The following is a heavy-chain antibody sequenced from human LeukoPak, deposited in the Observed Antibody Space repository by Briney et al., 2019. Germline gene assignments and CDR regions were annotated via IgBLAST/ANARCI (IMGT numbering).Heavy chain of an antibody. J-gene: IGHJ4*02. Sequence: GSLRLSCAASGFTFSSYGMSWVRQAPGKGLEWVSAISGSGGSTYYADSVKGRFTISRDNSKNTLYLQMNSLRAEDTAVYYCARDPADRTYWSGYWSYWGQGTLVTVSS. V-gene: IGHV3-23*01. CDR3: ARDPADRTYWSGYWSY. CDR2: ISGSGGST. CDR1: GFTFSSYG. D-gene: IGHD3-3*01.